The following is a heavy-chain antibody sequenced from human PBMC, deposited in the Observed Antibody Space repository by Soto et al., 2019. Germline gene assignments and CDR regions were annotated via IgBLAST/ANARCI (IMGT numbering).Heavy chain of an antibody. V-gene: IGHV3-23*01. CDR1: GFTLSSYA. Sequence: EVQLLESGGGLVQPGGSLRLSCAASGFTLSSYAMSWVRQAPGKGLEWVSVISGSGGSTYYADSVKGRFTISRDNSKNTLYLQVNSLRAEDTAVYYCASRSSGWYFDYWGQGTLVTVSS. CDR2: ISGSGGST. D-gene: IGHD6-19*01. CDR3: ASRSSGWYFDY. J-gene: IGHJ4*02.